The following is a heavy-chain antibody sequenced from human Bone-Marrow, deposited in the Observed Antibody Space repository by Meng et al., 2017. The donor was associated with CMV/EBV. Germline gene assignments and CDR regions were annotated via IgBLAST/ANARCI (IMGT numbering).Heavy chain of an antibody. D-gene: IGHD1-1*01. CDR2: ISAYNGNT. J-gene: IGHJ3*02. Sequence: ASVKVSCKASGYIFTSYDINWVRQAPGQGLEWMGWISAYNGNTNYAQKLQGRVTMTTDTSTSTAYMELRSLRSDDTAVYYCARDPLLSSTGTANGVISACDIWGQGKMVNV. V-gene: IGHV1-18*01. CDR3: ARDPLLSSTGTANGVISACDI. CDR1: GYIFTSYD.